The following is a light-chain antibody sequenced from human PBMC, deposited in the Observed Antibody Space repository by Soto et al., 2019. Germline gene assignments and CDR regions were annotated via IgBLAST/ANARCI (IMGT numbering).Light chain of an antibody. CDR2: EVN. Sequence: QSVLTQPPSASGSPGQSVTIPCTGSSSDVGGYNYVSWYQQHPGKAPKLMIYEVNKRPSGVPDRFSGSKSGNTASLTVSGLQADDEAAYYCGSYVGSNNYVLGVGPNVTVL. J-gene: IGLJ1*01. CDR3: GSYVGSNNYV. V-gene: IGLV2-8*01. CDR1: SSDVGGYNY.